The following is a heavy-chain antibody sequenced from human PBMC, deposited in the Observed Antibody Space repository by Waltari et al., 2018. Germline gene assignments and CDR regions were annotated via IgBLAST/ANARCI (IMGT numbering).Heavy chain of an antibody. V-gene: IGHV3-33*01. CDR1: GFTFSSYV. J-gene: IGHJ4*02. Sequence: QVQLVESGGGVVQPGRSLRLSCAASGFTFSSYVMHWVRQAPGKGLEWVAVIWYDGSNKYYADSVKCRFTISRDNSKNALYVQMNSLRAEDTAVYYCTRGPNIVGATGPFDYWGQGTLVTVSS. CDR2: IWYDGSNK. CDR3: TRGPNIVGATGPFDY. D-gene: IGHD1-26*01.